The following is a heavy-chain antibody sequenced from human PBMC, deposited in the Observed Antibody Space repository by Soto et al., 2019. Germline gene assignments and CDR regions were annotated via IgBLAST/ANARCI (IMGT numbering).Heavy chain of an antibody. Sequence: PGESLKISCQASGYSFTTYWISWVRQMPGKGLECMGRIDPTDSYTDYGPSFEGHVTMSVDRSINTAFLEWSSLKASDSAMYYCARPPRGSVDTAMVVAFDIWGQGTMVTVSS. CDR1: GYSFTTYW. D-gene: IGHD5-18*01. CDR2: IDPTDSYT. CDR3: ARPPRGSVDTAMVVAFDI. J-gene: IGHJ3*02. V-gene: IGHV5-10-1*01.